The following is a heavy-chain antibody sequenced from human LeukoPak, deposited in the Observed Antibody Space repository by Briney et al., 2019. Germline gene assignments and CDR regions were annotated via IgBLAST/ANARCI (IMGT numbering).Heavy chain of an antibody. D-gene: IGHD4-23*01. CDR2: INPNGGGT. CDR3: ARVTVVTSPDDAFDI. J-gene: IGHJ3*02. Sequence: ASVKVSCKASGYTFTGYYMHWVRQAPGQGLEWMGWINPNGGGTNYAQKFQGRVTMTRDTSISTAYMELSRLRSDDTAVYYCARVTVVTSPDDAFDIWGQGTMVTVSS. CDR1: GYTFTGYY. V-gene: IGHV1-2*02.